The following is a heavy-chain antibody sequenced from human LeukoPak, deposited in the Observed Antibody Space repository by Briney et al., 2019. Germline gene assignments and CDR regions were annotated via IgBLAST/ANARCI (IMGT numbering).Heavy chain of an antibody. CDR1: GFTFSSYG. V-gene: IGHV3-30*02. J-gene: IGHJ4*02. D-gene: IGHD6-13*01. CDR3: TTWAHGGSWYVDY. CDR2: IRYDGSNK. Sequence: GGSLRLSCAASGFTFSSYGMHWVRQAPGKGLEWVAFIRYDGSNKYYADSVKGRFTISRDNSKNTLYLQMNSLKTEDTAVYYCTTWAHGGSWYVDYWGQGTLVTVSS.